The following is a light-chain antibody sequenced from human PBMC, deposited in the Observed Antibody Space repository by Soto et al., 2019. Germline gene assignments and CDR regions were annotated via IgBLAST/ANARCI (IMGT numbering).Light chain of an antibody. Sequence: DIQMTQSPSSLSASVGDRVTITCRASQSIITYLNWYQQKPGKAPKVLIYDASSLQSGVPSRFSGSGSGTDYTLTISGLQPEDSATYYCQQSSTTWTFGQGTKVDIK. V-gene: IGKV1-39*01. CDR2: DAS. J-gene: IGKJ1*01. CDR3: QQSSTTWT. CDR1: QSIITY.